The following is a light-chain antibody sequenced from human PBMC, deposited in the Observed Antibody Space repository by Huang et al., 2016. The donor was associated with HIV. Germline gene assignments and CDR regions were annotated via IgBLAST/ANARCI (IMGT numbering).Light chain of an antibody. V-gene: IGKV3-11*01. CDR1: QNINTH. Sequence: EIVLTQSPATLSFFPGQRVSLSCRASQNINTHLDWYQQRPGQPPRLLIYDASSRVPGVAARFSGSGSGTDFTLTISSLESEDFATYYCQQRVNGLTFGGGTKV. CDR2: DAS. J-gene: IGKJ4*01. CDR3: QQRVNGLT.